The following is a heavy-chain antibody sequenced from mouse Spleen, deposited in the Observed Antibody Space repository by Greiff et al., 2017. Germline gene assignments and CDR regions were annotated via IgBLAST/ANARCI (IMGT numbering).Heavy chain of an antibody. CDR2: INPYNDGT. V-gene: IGHV1-14*01. Sequence: VQLKESGPELVKPGASVKMSCKASGYTFTSYVMHWVKQKPGQGLEWIGYINPYNDGTKYHEKFKGKATLTSDKSSSTDYMELSSLTTEDSAVYYYARGSNNDAMDYWGQGTSVTVSS. D-gene: IGHD2-5*01. CDR3: ARGSNNDAMDY. J-gene: IGHJ4*01. CDR1: GYTFTSYV.